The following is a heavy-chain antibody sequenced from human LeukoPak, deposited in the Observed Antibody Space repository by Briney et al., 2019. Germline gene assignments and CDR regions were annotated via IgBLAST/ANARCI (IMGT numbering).Heavy chain of an antibody. V-gene: IGHV1-69*05. CDR3: ARDGSSSSPEYNWFDP. Sequence: GSSVKVSCKASGGTFSSYAISWVRQAPRQGLEWMGGIIPIFGTANYAQKFQGRVTITTDESTSTAYMKLSSLRSEDTAVYYCARDGSSSSPEYNWFDPWGQGTLVTVSS. J-gene: IGHJ5*02. D-gene: IGHD6-6*01. CDR2: IIPIFGTA. CDR1: GGTFSSYA.